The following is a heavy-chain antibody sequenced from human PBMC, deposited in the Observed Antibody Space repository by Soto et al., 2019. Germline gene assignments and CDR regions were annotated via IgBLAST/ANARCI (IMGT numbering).Heavy chain of an antibody. Sequence: PTETLSVNCTVSGGSISSSSYYWGWIRQPPGKGLEWIGSIYYSGSTYYNPSLKSRVTISVDTSKNQFSLKLSSVTAADTAVYYCARQSGDYYYYGMDVWGQGTTVTVSS. CDR1: GGSISSSSYY. D-gene: IGHD1-26*01. V-gene: IGHV4-39*01. CDR3: ARQSGDYYYYGMDV. J-gene: IGHJ6*02. CDR2: IYYSGST.